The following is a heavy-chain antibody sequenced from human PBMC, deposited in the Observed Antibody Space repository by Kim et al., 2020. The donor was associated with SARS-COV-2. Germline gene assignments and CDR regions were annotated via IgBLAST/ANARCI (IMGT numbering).Heavy chain of an antibody. J-gene: IGHJ1*01. D-gene: IGHD3-10*01. Sequence: SETLSLTCAFYGGSFSGYYWSWIRQPPGKGLEWIGEINHSGSTNYNPSLKSRVTISVDTSKNQFSLKLSSVTAADTAVYYCAGGRGRGYFQHWGQGTLVTVSS. CDR3: AGGRGRGYFQH. CDR1: GGSFSGYY. CDR2: INHSGST. V-gene: IGHV4-34*01.